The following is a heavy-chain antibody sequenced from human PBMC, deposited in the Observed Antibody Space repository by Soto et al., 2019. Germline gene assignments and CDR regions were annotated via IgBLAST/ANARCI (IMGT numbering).Heavy chain of an antibody. J-gene: IGHJ6*02. CDR1: GFTFDDYA. V-gene: IGHV3-9*01. CDR3: AKEPSGGGDYYYGRDV. D-gene: IGHD2-15*01. CDR2: ISWHRGSI. Sequence: EVQLVESGGGLVQPGRSLRLSCAASGFTFDDYAMHWVRQAPGTGMDWVSGISWHRGSIAYAASVKGRFTISRDNAKTSVYLQMNSLRAADTALYYCAKEPSGGGDYYYGRDVWGQGTTVTVSS.